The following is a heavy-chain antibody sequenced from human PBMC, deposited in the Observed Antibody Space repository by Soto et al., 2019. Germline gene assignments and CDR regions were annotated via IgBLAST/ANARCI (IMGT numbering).Heavy chain of an antibody. J-gene: IGHJ4*02. D-gene: IGHD2-15*01. V-gene: IGHV3-7*01. Sequence: VGSLRLSCAVSGFNVMSYWMSWVRQAPGKGLEWVAGIREGGSGIYYVHSVGGRVSISRDNAGNALHLTMNYLSAEDTGVYFCEKDIGFDNVNWGQGTLVTVSS. CDR2: IREGGSGI. CDR1: GFNVMSYW. CDR3: EKDIGFDNVN.